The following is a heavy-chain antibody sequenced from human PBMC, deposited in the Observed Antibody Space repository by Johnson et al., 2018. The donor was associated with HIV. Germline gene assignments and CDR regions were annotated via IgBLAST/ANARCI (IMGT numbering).Heavy chain of an antibody. CDR1: GFTFSNYG. CDR3: ARANDLSAFDI. D-gene: IGHD1-1*01. V-gene: IGHV3-30*02. CDR2: LRYDGDIT. J-gene: IGHJ3*02. Sequence: QVQLVESGGGVVQPGGSLRLSCAASGFTFSNYGMHWVRQAPGKGLEWVAFLRYDGDITYYIDSVKGRFTVSRDNSKNTLYLQMNSLRAGDTAVYYCARANDLSAFDIWGQGTMVTVSS.